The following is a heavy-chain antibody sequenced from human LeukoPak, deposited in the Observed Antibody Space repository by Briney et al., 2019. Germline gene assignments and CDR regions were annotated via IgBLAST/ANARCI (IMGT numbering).Heavy chain of an antibody. CDR1: GYTFTSYA. D-gene: IGHD3-22*01. V-gene: IGHV1-3*01. J-gene: IGHJ4*02. CDR3: ARESYDSSGYYYFHY. CDR2: INAGNGNT. Sequence: ASVKVSCKASGYTFTSYAMHWVRRAPGQRLEWMGWINAGNGNTKYSQKFQGRVTMTRDTSTSTVYMELSSLRSEDTAVYYCARESYDSSGYYYFHYWGQGTLVTVSS.